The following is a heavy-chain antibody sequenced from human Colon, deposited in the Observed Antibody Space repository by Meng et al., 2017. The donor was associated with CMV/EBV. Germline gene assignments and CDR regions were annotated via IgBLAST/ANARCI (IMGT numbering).Heavy chain of an antibody. V-gene: IGHV1-2*02. CDR1: GYTFTGYY. CDR3: ATVSSGYYLYFQH. D-gene: IGHD3-22*01. J-gene: IGHJ1*01. Sequence: QRVQCGAEVKKPGASVKVSCKASGYTFTGYYMHWVRQAPGQGLEWMGWINPNSGGTNYAQKFQGRVTMTRDTSISTAYMELSRLRSDDTAVYYCATVSSGYYLYFQHWGQGTLVTVSS. CDR2: INPNSGGT.